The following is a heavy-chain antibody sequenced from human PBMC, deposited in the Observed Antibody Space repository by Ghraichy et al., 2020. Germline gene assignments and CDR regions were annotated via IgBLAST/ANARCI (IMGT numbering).Heavy chain of an antibody. D-gene: IGHD3-10*01. J-gene: IGHJ6*02. Sequence: GESLNISCAASGFTFSSYAMHWVRQAPGKGLEYVSAISSNGGSTYYANSVKCRFTISRDNSKNTLYLQMGSLRAEDMAVYYCARDIYGSGTLGEYYYYGMDVWGQGTTVTVSS. CDR3: ARDIYGSGTLGEYYYYGMDV. CDR1: GFTFSSYA. V-gene: IGHV3-64*01. CDR2: ISSNGGST.